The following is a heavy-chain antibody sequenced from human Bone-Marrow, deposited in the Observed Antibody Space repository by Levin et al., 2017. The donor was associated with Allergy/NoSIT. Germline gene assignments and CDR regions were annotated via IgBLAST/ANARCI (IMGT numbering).Heavy chain of an antibody. Sequence: GGSLRLSCTASGFTFSSYTMNWVRQAPGKGLEWVSSINSRGTYLYYGDSVKGRFTISRDNAKNSLHLLMNTLRADDTAVYYCARDNGDDYYYYYGLDVWGQGTTVTVSS. CDR1: GFTFSSYT. CDR2: INSRGTYL. D-gene: IGHD4-17*01. J-gene: IGHJ6*02. V-gene: IGHV3-21*01. CDR3: ARDNGDDYYYYYGLDV.